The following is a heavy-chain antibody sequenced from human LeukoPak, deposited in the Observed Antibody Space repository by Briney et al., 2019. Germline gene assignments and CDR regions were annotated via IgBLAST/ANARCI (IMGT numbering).Heavy chain of an antibody. J-gene: IGHJ4*02. CDR2: ISYDGTNK. Sequence: HPGRSLRLSCAASGFTFSSYGMHWVRQAPGKGLEWVAVISYDGTNKYYADSVKGRFTISRDNSKNTLSLQMNSLRAEDTALYYCARGFVLGAAKNYFDYWGQGALVTISS. CDR1: GFTFSSYG. D-gene: IGHD2-21*02. V-gene: IGHV3-30*03. CDR3: ARGFVLGAAKNYFDY.